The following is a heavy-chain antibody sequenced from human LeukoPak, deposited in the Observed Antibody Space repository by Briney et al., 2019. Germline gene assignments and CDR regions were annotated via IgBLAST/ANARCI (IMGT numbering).Heavy chain of an antibody. Sequence: GGSLRLSCAASGFTFSSYSMNWVRQAPGKGLEWVSSISSSSSYIYYADSVKGRFTISRDNAKNSLYLQMTSLRADDTAVYYCARDRWEPLTVFDYWGQGTLVTVSS. CDR3: ARDRWEPLTVFDY. CDR2: ISSSSSYI. D-gene: IGHD1-26*01. V-gene: IGHV3-21*01. CDR1: GFTFSSYS. J-gene: IGHJ4*02.